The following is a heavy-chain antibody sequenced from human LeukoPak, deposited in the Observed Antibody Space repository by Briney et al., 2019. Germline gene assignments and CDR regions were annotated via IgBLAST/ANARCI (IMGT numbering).Heavy chain of an antibody. D-gene: IGHD3-22*01. V-gene: IGHV3-23*01. CDR2: ISGSGGST. CDR1: GFTFSSYA. Sequence: PGGSLRLSCAASGFTFSSYAMSWVRQAPGKGLEWVSAISGSGGSTYYADPVKGRFTISRDNSKNTLYLQMNSLRAEDTAVYYCASQYYYDSSGYYSARDYWGQGTLVTVSS. J-gene: IGHJ4*02. CDR3: ASQYYYDSSGYYSARDY.